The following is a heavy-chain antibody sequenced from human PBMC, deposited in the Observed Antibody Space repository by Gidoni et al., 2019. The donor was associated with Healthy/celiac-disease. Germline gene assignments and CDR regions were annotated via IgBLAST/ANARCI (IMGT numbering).Heavy chain of an antibody. CDR1: GFTFSNSD. CDR3: VRNGGSMITFGGVIVALDY. V-gene: IGHV3-35*02. CDR2: VSWNGSRT. Sequence: EVQLVESGGGLVQPGGSLRLSCAASGFTFSNSDMNWVHQAPGKGLELVSGVSWNGSRTHYADSVKGKFIISRDNSRNTLYLKTNSLRAEETAVYYCVRNGGSMITFGGVIVALDYWGQGTLVTVSS. J-gene: IGHJ4*02. D-gene: IGHD3-16*02.